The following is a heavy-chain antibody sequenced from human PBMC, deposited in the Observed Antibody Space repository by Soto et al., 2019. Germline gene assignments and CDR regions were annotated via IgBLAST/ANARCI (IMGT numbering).Heavy chain of an antibody. Sequence: PGGSLRLSCAASGFTVSSNYMSWVRQAPGKGLEWVSVIYSGGSTYYADSVKGRFTISRDNSKNTLYLQMNSLRAEDTAVYYCATTTYYYDSSGYPSWGQGTPVTVSS. V-gene: IGHV3-66*01. D-gene: IGHD3-22*01. CDR2: IYSGGST. J-gene: IGHJ4*02. CDR1: GFTVSSNY. CDR3: ATTTYYYDSSGYPS.